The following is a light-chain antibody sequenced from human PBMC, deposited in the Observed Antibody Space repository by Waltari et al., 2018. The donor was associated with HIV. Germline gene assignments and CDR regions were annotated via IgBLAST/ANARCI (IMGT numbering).Light chain of an antibody. CDR3: CSYAGSYTV. J-gene: IGLJ2*01. CDR1: SSDVVGYNY. V-gene: IGLV2-11*01. Sequence: QSALTQPRSVSGSPGQSVTISCTGTSSDVVGYNYVSWYQQYPGKAPKFMIYDVSKRPSGVPDRFSGSKSGNTASLTSSGLQAEDEADYYCCSYAGSYTVFGGGTKLTVL. CDR2: DVS.